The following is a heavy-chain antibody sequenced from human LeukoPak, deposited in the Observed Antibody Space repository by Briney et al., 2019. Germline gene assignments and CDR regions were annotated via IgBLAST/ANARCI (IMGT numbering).Heavy chain of an antibody. Sequence: SETLSLTCTVSGGSISSYYWNWIRQPPGKRLEWIGNIGYSGSSNYNPSLESRVTISIDTSRKQFFLKLDSVTAADTAVYYCALAPNSNWFDFWGQGTLVTVSS. V-gene: IGHV4-59*08. CDR1: GGSISSYY. D-gene: IGHD2-8*01. J-gene: IGHJ5*01. CDR2: IGYSGSS. CDR3: ALAPNSNWFDF.